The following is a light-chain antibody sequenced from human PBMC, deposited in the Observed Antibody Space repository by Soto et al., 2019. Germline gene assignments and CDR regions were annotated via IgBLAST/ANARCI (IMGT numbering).Light chain of an antibody. CDR1: QGIGNY. Sequence: DIQMTQSPSSLSASVGDRVTITCRASQGIGNYLAWYQQKPGKVPKILIYAASTLQSGVPSRFSGSGSGTDFTLTISSLQPEDAATYYCQMYNGAPRTFGQGTKVEIK. CDR2: AAS. J-gene: IGKJ1*01. CDR3: QMYNGAPRT. V-gene: IGKV1-27*01.